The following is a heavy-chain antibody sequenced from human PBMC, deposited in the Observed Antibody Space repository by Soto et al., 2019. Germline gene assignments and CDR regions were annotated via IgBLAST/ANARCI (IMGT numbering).Heavy chain of an antibody. CDR1: GGSISSPDYY. Sequence: SETLSLTCTVSGGSISSPDYYWSWIRQAPGKGLELIGYVYYRGSIYYTPSFESRVSISIDTSKNQFSLRLTSVTAADSAVYFCARVTFTPNWFDSWGQGILVTVSS. V-gene: IGHV4-30-4*01. J-gene: IGHJ5*01. CDR2: VYYRGSI. CDR3: ARVTFTPNWFDS. D-gene: IGHD3-16*01.